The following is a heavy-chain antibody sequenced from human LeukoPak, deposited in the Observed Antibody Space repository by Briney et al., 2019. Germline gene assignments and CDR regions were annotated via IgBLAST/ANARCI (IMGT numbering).Heavy chain of an antibody. J-gene: IGHJ3*01. V-gene: IGHV3-48*03. Sequence: GGSLRLSCGASEFTLSNHPMNWVRQAPGKGLEWIAYVSSSGFNTYYVDSVKGRFTISRDNAKKSLYLQMNRLKAGDTARYHCTRDASSGSYLNAFDLWGQGTTVTVSS. CDR3: TRDASSGSYLNAFDL. D-gene: IGHD3-16*02. CDR1: EFTLSNHP. CDR2: VSSSGFNT.